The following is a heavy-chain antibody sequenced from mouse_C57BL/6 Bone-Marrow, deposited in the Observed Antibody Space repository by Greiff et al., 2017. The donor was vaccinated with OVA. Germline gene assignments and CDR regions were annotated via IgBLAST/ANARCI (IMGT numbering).Heavy chain of an antibody. J-gene: IGHJ3*01. CDR1: GYSITSGYY. Sequence: EVKLVESGPGLVKPSQSLSLTCSVTGYSITSGYYWNWIRQFPGNKLEWMGYISYDGSNNYNPSLKNRISITRDTSKNQFFLKLNSVTTEDTATYYCARAIYYDYDSWFAYWGQGTLVTVSA. CDR3: ARAIYYDYDSWFAY. D-gene: IGHD2-4*01. V-gene: IGHV3-6*01. CDR2: ISYDGSN.